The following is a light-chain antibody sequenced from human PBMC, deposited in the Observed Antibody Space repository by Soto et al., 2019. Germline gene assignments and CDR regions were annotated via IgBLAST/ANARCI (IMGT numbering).Light chain of an antibody. CDR3: QQHSIFSLT. CDR1: QSISSW. CDR2: KAF. V-gene: IGKV1-5*03. J-gene: IGKJ4*01. Sequence: DIQMTQSPSTVSASVGDRVTITCRASQSISSWLAWYQQKPGKAPKLLIQKAFSLESGVPSRFSGSGSGTEFTLAISSLQPDDFAPYYCQQHSIFSLTFGGGTKVEIK.